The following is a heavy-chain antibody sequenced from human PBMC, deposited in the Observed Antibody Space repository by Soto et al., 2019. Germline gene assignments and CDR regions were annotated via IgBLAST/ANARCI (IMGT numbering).Heavy chain of an antibody. J-gene: IGHJ4*02. CDR3: AKDGGGITMIVVVTTYYFDY. V-gene: IGHV3-30*18. D-gene: IGHD3-22*01. CDR2: ISYDGSNK. CDR1: GFTFSSYG. Sequence: GGSLRLSCAASGFTFSSYGMHWVRQAPGKGLEWVAVISYDGSNKYYADSVKGRFTISRDNSKNTLYLQMNSLRAEDTAVYYCAKDGGGITMIVVVTTYYFDYWGQGTLVPVSS.